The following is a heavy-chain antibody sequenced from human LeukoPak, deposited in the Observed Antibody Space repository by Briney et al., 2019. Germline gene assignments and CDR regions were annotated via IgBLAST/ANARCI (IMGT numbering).Heavy chain of an antibody. CDR2: ISYDGSNK. CDR3: ANSGSPEDY. Sequence: GRSLRLSCAASGFTFSSYGMHWVRQAPGKGLEWVAVISYDGSNKYYADSVKGRFTISRDNSKNTLYLQMNSLRAEDTAVYYCANSGSPEDYWGQGTLVTVSS. D-gene: IGHD1-26*01. V-gene: IGHV3-30*18. J-gene: IGHJ4*02. CDR1: GFTFSSYG.